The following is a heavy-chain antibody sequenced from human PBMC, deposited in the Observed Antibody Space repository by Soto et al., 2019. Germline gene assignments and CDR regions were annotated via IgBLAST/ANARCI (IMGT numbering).Heavy chain of an antibody. Sequence: ASVKVSCKASGYTFTSYDINWVRQATGQGLEWMGWMNPNSGNTGYAQKFQGRVPMTRNTSISTAYMELSSLRSEDTAVYYCGRRPGYCSSTSCYRPLDYWGQGTLVTVSS. D-gene: IGHD2-2*03. J-gene: IGHJ4*02. CDR2: MNPNSGNT. CDR3: GRRPGYCSSTSCYRPLDY. CDR1: GYTFTSYD. V-gene: IGHV1-8*01.